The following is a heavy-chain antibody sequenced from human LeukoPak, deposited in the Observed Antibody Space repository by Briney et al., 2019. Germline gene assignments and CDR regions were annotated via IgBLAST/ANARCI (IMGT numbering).Heavy chain of an antibody. D-gene: IGHD2-2*02. CDR3: ARSNGYCSSTSCYISWFDP. CDR2: IYTSGST. J-gene: IGHJ5*02. CDR1: GGSISSYY. Sequence: SETLSLTCTVSGGSISSYYWSWIRQPPGKGLEWIGYIYTSGSTNYNPSLKSRVTISVDTYKNQFSLKLSSVTAADTAVYYCARSNGYCSSTSCYISWFDPWGQGTLVTVSS. V-gene: IGHV4-4*09.